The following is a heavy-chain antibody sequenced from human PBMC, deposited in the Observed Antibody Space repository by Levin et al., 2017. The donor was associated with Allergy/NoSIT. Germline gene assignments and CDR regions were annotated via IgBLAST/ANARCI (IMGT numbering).Heavy chain of an antibody. CDR1: GFTFSDYW. V-gene: IGHV3-7*03. J-gene: IGHJ5*02. Sequence: GGSLRLSCVASGFTFSDYWMTWVRQPLGKGLEWVANIKQDGSAEFYAESVKGRFTISRDNAKNSLFLQMSYLGTDDTAVYFCARDTTVGGEAWGQGTPVTVSS. CDR3: ARDTTVGGEA. CDR2: IKQDGSAE. D-gene: IGHD4-11*01.